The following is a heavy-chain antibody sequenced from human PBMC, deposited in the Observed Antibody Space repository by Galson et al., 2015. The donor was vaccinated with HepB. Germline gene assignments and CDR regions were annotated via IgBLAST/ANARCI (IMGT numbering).Heavy chain of an antibody. D-gene: IGHD2/OR15-2a*01. CDR1: GFSLSSSA. Sequence: SLRLSCAASGFSLSSSAMHWVRQGPGKGLKYLSAISSNGGRTFYVDSVKGRFTISRDNSKNTVYLQMRSLTDEDTAVYYCVRGDYYFDSSYYPNDCWGQGTLVIVSA. CDR3: VRGDYYFDSSYYPNDC. CDR2: ISSNGGRT. J-gene: IGHJ4*02. V-gene: IGHV3-64D*08.